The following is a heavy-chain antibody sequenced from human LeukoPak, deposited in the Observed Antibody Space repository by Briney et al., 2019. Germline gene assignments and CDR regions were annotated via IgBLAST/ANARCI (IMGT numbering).Heavy chain of an antibody. Sequence: TSETLSLTCTVSADSLSSGGHYWAWIRQFPGKSLESIGFIHHSGRSRHNPSLKDRVAISVDTSRKQFALKLSSVTAADTAMYYCARGGNRFGGFYFDYWGQGIQVIVSS. CDR3: ARGGNRFGGFYFDY. CDR1: ADSLSSGGHY. CDR2: IHHSGRS. J-gene: IGHJ4*02. D-gene: IGHD3-10*01. V-gene: IGHV4-31*03.